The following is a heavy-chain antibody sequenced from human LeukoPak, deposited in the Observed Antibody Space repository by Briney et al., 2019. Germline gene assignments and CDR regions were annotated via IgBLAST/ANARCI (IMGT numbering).Heavy chain of an antibody. CDR2: INPSGGST. D-gene: IGHD2-15*01. CDR3: ARAPPYCSGGSCYSSYYFDY. Sequence: ASVKVSCKASGYTFTSYYMHWVRQAPGQGLEWMGIINPSGGSTSYVQKFQGRVTMTRDTSTSTVYMELSSLRSEDTAVYYCARAPPYCSGGSCYSSYYFDYWGQGTLVTVSS. V-gene: IGHV1-46*01. CDR1: GYTFTSYY. J-gene: IGHJ4*02.